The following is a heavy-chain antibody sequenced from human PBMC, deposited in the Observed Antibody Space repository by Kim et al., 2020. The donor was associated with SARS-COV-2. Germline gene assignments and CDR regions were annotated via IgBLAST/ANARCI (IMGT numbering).Heavy chain of an antibody. D-gene: IGHD6-13*01. V-gene: IGHV1-3*01. CDR3: ARDRVPIIAAAGTIGY. CDR2: INAGNGNT. Sequence: ASVKVSCKASGYTFTSYAMHWVRQAPGQRLEWMGWINAGNGNTKYSQKFQGRVTITRDTSASTAYMELSSLRSEDTAVYYCARDRVPIIAAAGTIGYWGQGTLVTVSS. CDR1: GYTFTSYA. J-gene: IGHJ4*02.